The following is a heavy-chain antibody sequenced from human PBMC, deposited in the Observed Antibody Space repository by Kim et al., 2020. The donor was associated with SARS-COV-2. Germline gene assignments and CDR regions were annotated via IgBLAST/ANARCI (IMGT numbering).Heavy chain of an antibody. V-gene: IGHV5-51*01. J-gene: IGHJ6*02. CDR2: IYPGDSHT. D-gene: IGHD1-26*01. Sequence: GESLKISCKGSGYIFTSYWIGWVRQMPGKGLEWMGIIYPGDSHTRYRPSFQGQVTISADKSISTAYLQWSSLKASDTAMYYCARWSFGSYGGKYYFYGMDVWGQGTTVTVSS. CDR3: ARWSFGSYGGKYYFYGMDV. CDR1: GYIFTSYW.